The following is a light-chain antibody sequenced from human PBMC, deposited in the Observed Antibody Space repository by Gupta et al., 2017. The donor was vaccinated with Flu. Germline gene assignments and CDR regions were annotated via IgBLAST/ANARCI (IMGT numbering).Light chain of an antibody. CDR2: YNSDADN. V-gene: IGLV5-45*01. CDR3: VVWNNNAWV. J-gene: IGLJ3*02. Sequence: VSAYGIYWYQQKQGSPPQYLLTYNSDADNDQGSGVPDRFFGSKDGSTDARLLFISGLQSEDEYDYYCVVWNNNAWVFGGGTKLTVL. CDR1: VSAYG.